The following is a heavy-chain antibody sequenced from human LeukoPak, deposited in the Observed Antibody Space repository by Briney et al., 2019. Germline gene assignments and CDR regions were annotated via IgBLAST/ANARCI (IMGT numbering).Heavy chain of an antibody. D-gene: IGHD3-3*01. J-gene: IGHJ5*02. CDR1: GGSFTGHY. Sequence: PSETLSLTCAVSGGSFTGHYWSWIRQPPGKALEWIGYVYSSGTTTYNPSLESRVTISLDTSGKQVSLILTSVTAADTAVYYCARVGYYDFWSGYPNWFDPWGQGTLVTVSS. CDR2: VYSSGTT. V-gene: IGHV4-59*11. CDR3: ARVGYYDFWSGYPNWFDP.